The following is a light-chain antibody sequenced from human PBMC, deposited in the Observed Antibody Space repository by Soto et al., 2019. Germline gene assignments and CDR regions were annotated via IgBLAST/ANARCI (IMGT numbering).Light chain of an antibody. Sequence: QSALTQPASVSGSPGQSITISCTGTSSDVGGYNYVSWYQQHPGKAPKVIIYDVSNRPSGVSNRFSGSKSANTASLTISGLQAEDEAHYYCSSYTTSSTLVFGGGTKVTVL. J-gene: IGLJ2*01. CDR1: SSDVGGYNY. V-gene: IGLV2-14*01. CDR2: DVS. CDR3: SSYTTSSTLV.